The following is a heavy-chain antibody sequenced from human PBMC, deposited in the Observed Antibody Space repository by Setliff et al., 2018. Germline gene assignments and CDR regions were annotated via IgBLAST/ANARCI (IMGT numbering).Heavy chain of an antibody. V-gene: IGHV4-39*07. D-gene: IGHD3-16*02. J-gene: IGHJ4*02. Sequence: SETLSLTCTVSGGSIDSGDYYWTWIRQSPGKGLEWIGTVSFSGSTFYNPSLESRLTILLDTSKNHFSLTVTSVTAADAAMYFCARDPGFRSGTWSLDVWGQGILVTVSS. CDR3: ARDPGFRSGTWSLDV. CDR1: GGSIDSGDYY. CDR2: VSFSGST.